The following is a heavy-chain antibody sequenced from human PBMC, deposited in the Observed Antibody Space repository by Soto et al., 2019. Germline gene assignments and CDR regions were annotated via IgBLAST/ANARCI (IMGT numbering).Heavy chain of an antibody. V-gene: IGHV3-48*02. CDR1: GFSVSDYS. CDR2: ISSTGDLI. D-gene: IGHD2-21*01. CDR3: ATWAIAVGGDGF. Sequence: LVESGGRVVQSGGSLRLSCTASGFSVSDYSVNWVRQAPGKGLEWISYISSTGDLILYGDSVKGRFTIARDIAKNSLYLHMDSLRDEDSAVYYCATWAIAVGGDGFWGPGTLVTVSS. J-gene: IGHJ4*02.